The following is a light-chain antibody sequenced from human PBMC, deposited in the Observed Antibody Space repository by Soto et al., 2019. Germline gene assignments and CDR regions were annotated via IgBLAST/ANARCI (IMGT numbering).Light chain of an antibody. J-gene: IGKJ2*01. Sequence: EVVMTQAPATLSVSPGERATLSCRASQSVSRNLAWYQQRPGRAPRLLIYDASTRATNIPTRFSGSGSGTEFTSTISSLQSEDFAVYYCQQYNHWPLYTFGQGTKREIK. CDR1: QSVSRN. CDR3: QQYNHWPLYT. CDR2: DAS. V-gene: IGKV3-15*01.